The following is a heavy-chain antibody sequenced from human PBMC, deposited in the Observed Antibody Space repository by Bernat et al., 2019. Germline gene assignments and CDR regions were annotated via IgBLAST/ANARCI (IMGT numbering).Heavy chain of an antibody. V-gene: IGHV3-74*01. J-gene: IGHJ5*02. D-gene: IGHD6-6*01. CDR2: INSDGTST. Sequence: EVQLVESGGALVQPGGSLRLSCAASGFTFSSYWMHLVRQAPGKGLVWVSRINSDGTSTSYADSVKGRFTISRDNAKNTLQLQMNSLRAEDTAVYYCARGRSSSSGWFDPWGQGTLVTVSS. CDR1: GFTFSSYW. CDR3: ARGRSSSSGWFDP.